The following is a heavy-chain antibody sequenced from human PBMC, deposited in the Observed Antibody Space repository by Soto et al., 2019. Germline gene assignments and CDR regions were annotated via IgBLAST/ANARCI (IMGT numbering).Heavy chain of an antibody. CDR3: ARENYDFWSGYYPYYGIDV. V-gene: IGHV1-18*04. CDR1: GYTFTSYG. CDR2: ISAYNGNT. D-gene: IGHD3-3*01. J-gene: IGHJ6*02. Sequence: GASVKVSCKASGYTFTSYGISWVRQAPGQGLEWMGWISAYNGNTNYAQKLQGRVTMTTDTSTSTAYMELRSLRSDDTAVYYCARENYDFWSGYYPYYGIDVWGQGTTVTVSS.